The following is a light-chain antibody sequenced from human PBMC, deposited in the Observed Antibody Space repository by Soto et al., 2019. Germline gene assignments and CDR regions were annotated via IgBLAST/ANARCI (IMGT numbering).Light chain of an antibody. CDR3: QQLNRYPPT. Sequence: DIPLTQSPSFLSASVGDRVTITSRASQGISSYLAWYQQKPGKAPNFLIYAASSLQSGVPSRFSGSGSGTEFTLTVSSLQPEDFATYYCQQLNRYPPTFGQGTKLEIK. CDR1: QGISSY. J-gene: IGKJ2*01. CDR2: AAS. V-gene: IGKV1-9*01.